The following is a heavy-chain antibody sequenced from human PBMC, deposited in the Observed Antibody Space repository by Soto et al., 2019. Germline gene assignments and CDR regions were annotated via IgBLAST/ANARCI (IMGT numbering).Heavy chain of an antibody. CDR3: AREGWKDSSSARYYYYGMAV. D-gene: IGHD6-6*01. CDR1: GYTFTSYY. V-gene: IGHV1-46*01. J-gene: IGHJ6*02. Sequence: SVNVSCNASGYTFTSYYRHWVRQAPGQGLEWLGIINPSGGSTSYAQKFRGRVTMTTDTSTSTAYMELRSLRSEDTAVYYCAREGWKDSSSARYYYYGMAVWGQGTTVTVSS. CDR2: INPSGGST.